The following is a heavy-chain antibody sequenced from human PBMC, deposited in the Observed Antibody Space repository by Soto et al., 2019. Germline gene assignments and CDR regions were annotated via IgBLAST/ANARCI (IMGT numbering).Heavy chain of an antibody. CDR2: IHYSGST. CDR3: ARSMDVTLTVVDRDEYFDS. Sequence: QVQLQESGPGLVKPSETLSLTCTVSGGSISSLHWSWIRQPPGKGLEWIGYIHYSGSTNYNPSLESRVTISVDTSKNQFSLKLSSVTAGDTAVYYCARSMDVTLTVVDRDEYFDSWGQGTLVTVSS. J-gene: IGHJ4*02. V-gene: IGHV4-59*01. CDR1: GGSISSLH. D-gene: IGHD3-22*01.